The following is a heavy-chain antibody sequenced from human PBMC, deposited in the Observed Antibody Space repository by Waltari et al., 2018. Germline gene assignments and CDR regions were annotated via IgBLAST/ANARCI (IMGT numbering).Heavy chain of an antibody. CDR2: VRGDGRT. V-gene: IGHV4-4*02. Sequence: QLPLQESGSGLVTPSGTLSLTCAVSGDSMSTADCWSWVRQPPGKGLEWIGQVRGDGRTNYNPSVASRVTISLDTSTDQFSLKVTSATAADTAIYYCARDRGRGLYLDSWGQGMLVTVSS. J-gene: IGHJ4*02. CDR1: GDSMSTADC. CDR3: ARDRGRGLYLDS. D-gene: IGHD2-15*01.